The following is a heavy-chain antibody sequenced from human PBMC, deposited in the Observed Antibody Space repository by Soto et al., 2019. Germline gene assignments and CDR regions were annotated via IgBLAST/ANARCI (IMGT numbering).Heavy chain of an antibody. CDR1: GGSISNYY. Sequence: SETLSLTCTVSGGSISNYYWNWIRQSPGKGLEWIGYIYSSGSTHYNPSLQNRVTISIDTSKNQVSLKVNSVTAADTAVYYCARDHPHSYGVYYFDYWGQGALVTVSS. CDR3: ARDHPHSYGVYYFDY. J-gene: IGHJ4*02. D-gene: IGHD5-18*01. CDR2: IYSSGST. V-gene: IGHV4-59*01.